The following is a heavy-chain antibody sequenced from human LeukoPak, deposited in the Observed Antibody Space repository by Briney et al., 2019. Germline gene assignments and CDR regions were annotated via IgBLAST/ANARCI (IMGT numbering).Heavy chain of an antibody. CDR1: GFTFSSYW. D-gene: IGHD3-22*01. J-gene: IGHJ4*02. CDR2: INSDGSST. Sequence: PGGSLRLSCAASGFTFSSYWMHWVRQAPGKGLVWVSRINSDGSSTSYADSVKGRFTISRDNAKNTLYLQMNSLRAEDTAVYYCARGAYYYDSSGYWPPFDYWGQGTLVTVSS. CDR3: ARGAYYYDSSGYWPPFDY. V-gene: IGHV3-74*01.